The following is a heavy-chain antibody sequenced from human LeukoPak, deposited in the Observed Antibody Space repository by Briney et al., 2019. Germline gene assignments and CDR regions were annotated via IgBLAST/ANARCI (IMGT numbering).Heavy chain of an antibody. V-gene: IGHV1-69*05. J-gene: IGHJ4*02. CDR1: GGTFSSYA. CDR3: ARDDWNDDY. D-gene: IGHD1-1*01. CDR2: IIPIFGTA. Sequence: SVKVSCKASGGTFSSYAISWVRQAPGQGLEWMGGIIPIFGTANYAQKFQGRVTMTTDTSTSTAYMELRSLRSDDTAVYYCARDDWNDDYWGQGTLVTVSS.